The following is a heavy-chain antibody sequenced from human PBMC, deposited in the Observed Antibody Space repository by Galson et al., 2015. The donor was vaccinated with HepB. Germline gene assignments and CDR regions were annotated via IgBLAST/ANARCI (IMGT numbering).Heavy chain of an antibody. D-gene: IGHD5-12*01. Sequence: SVKVSCKASGYTFTSYGISWVRQAPGQGLEWMGWISAYNGNTNYAQKLQGRVTMTTDTSTSTAYMELRSLRSDDTAVYYCARVLGVDIVATTWDDAFDIWGQGTMVTVSS. V-gene: IGHV1-18*01. J-gene: IGHJ3*02. CDR1: GYTFTSYG. CDR3: ARVLGVDIVATTWDDAFDI. CDR2: ISAYNGNT.